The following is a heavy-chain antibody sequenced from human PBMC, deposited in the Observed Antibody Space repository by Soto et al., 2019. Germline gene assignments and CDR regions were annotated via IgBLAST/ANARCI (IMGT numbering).Heavy chain of an antibody. CDR3: ARDPLNDGDYNHFDY. CDR2: ISYDGSNK. CDR1: GFTFSSYA. D-gene: IGHD4-17*01. V-gene: IGHV3-30-3*01. Sequence: GGSLRLSCAASGFTFSSYAMHWVRQAPGKGLEWVAVISYDGSNKHYADSVKGRFTISRDNSKNTLYLQMNSLRAEDTAVYYCARDPLNDGDYNHFDYWGQGTLVTVSS. J-gene: IGHJ4*02.